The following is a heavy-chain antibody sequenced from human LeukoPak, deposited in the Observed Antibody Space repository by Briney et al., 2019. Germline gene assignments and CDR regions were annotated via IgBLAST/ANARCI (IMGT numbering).Heavy chain of an antibody. V-gene: IGHV4-59*01. J-gene: IGHJ4*02. CDR2: IYYTGST. Sequence: SETLSLTCTVSGGSINNYCWNWIRQPPGEGLEWIGFIYYTGSTNYNPSLESRVTISADTSKNQVSLKLSSVTAADTAVYYCARGSSSWSTLFDYWGQGTLVTVSS. CDR3: ARGSSSWSTLFDY. D-gene: IGHD6-13*01. CDR1: GGSINNYC.